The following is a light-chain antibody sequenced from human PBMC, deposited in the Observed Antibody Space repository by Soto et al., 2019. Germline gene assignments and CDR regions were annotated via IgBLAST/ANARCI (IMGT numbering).Light chain of an antibody. Sequence: QSALTQPPSASGSPGQSVTISCTGTSSDVGGYNYVSWYQQHPGKAPKLMIYEVSQRPSGVSDRFSGSKSGNTASLTVSGLQAEDEADYYRSSYAGSNTLVFGGGTKVTVL. V-gene: IGLV2-8*01. J-gene: IGLJ2*01. CDR2: EVS. CDR3: SSYAGSNTLV. CDR1: SSDVGGYNY.